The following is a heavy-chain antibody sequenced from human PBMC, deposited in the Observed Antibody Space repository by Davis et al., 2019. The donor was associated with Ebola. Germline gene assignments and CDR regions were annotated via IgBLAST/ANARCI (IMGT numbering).Heavy chain of an antibody. CDR3: ARDTWYSGDDNGGD. CDR1: GFTFSSYS. CDR2: ISSSSSYI. Sequence: PGGSLRLSCAASGFTFSSYSMNWVRQAPGKGLEWVSSISSSSSYIYYADSVKGRFTVSRDNSRNILYLQMNSLRAEDTAVYYCARDTWYSGDDNGGDWGQGTLVTVSS. D-gene: IGHD1-26*01. V-gene: IGHV3-21*04. J-gene: IGHJ4*02.